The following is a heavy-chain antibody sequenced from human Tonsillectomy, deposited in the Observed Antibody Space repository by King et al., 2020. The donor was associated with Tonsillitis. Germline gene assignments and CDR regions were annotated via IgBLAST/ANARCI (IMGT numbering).Heavy chain of an antibody. J-gene: IGHJ2*01. V-gene: IGHV4-59*01. Sequence: VQLQESGPGLVKPSETLSLTCTVSGGSISSYYWSWIRQPPGKGLEWIGYIYYSGSTNCNPSLKSRVTIAVDTSKNEFSLKLSSVTAADTAVYYCARDPGYDILTCYSPYWYFDLWGRGTLVTVSS. CDR1: GGSISSYY. D-gene: IGHD3-9*01. CDR3: ARDPGYDILTCYSPYWYFDL. CDR2: IYYSGST.